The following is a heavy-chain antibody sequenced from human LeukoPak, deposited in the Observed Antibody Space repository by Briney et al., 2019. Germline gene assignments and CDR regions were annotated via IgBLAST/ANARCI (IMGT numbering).Heavy chain of an antibody. CDR1: GYTFTSYG. V-gene: IGHV1-18*01. J-gene: IGHJ4*02. CDR3: ARDFWGYDSSGFDY. D-gene: IGHD3-22*01. CDR2: ISAYNGNT. Sequence: ALVKVSCKASGYTFTSYGISWVRQAPGQGLEWMGWISAYNGNTNYAQKLQGRVTMTTDTSTSTAYMELRSLRSDDTAVYYCARDFWGYDSSGFDYWGQGTLVTVSS.